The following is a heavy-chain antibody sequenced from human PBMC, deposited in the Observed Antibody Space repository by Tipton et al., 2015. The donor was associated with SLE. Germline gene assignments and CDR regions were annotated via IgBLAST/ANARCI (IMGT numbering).Heavy chain of an antibody. J-gene: IGHJ4*02. D-gene: IGHD4-11*01. CDR2: IYHSGST. V-gene: IGHV4-38-2*02. CDR3: ARDADYSKVLDY. Sequence: TLFLTCTVSGYSISSGYYWGWIRQPPGKGLEWIGSIYHSGSTYYNPSLKSRVTISVDTSKNQFSLKLSSVTAADTAVYYCARDADYSKVLDYWGQGTLVTVSS. CDR1: GYSISSGYY.